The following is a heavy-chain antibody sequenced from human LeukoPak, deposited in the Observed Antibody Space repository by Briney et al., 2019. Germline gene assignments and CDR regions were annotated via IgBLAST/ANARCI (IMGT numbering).Heavy chain of an antibody. V-gene: IGHV4-59*01. J-gene: IGHJ6*02. CDR1: GGSISSYY. D-gene: IGHD1-14*01. Sequence: SETLSLICTVSGGSISSYYWTWIRQPPGKGLEWIGYGYYTGTTNYNPSLKSRATISVDTSKNQFSLKLRFVTAADTAVYYCARVITYHYGMDVWGQGTTVTISS. CDR3: ARVITYHYGMDV. CDR2: GYYTGTT.